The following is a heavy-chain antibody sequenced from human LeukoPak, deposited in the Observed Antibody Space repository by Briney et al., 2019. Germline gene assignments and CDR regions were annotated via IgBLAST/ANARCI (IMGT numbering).Heavy chain of an antibody. CDR2: MSYSGST. J-gene: IGHJ4*02. CDR1: GGSISSYY. V-gene: IGHV4-59*08. Sequence: PSETLSLTCTVSGGSISSYYWSWIRRPPGKGLEWIGYMSYSGSTNYNPSLKSRVTISVDTSKNQFSLKLSSVTAADTAVYYCARSSGGWYHQRGPFDYWGQGTLVTVSS. CDR3: ARSSGGWYHQRGPFDY. D-gene: IGHD6-19*01.